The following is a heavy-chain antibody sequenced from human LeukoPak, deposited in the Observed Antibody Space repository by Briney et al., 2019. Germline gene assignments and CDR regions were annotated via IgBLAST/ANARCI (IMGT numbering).Heavy chain of an antibody. J-gene: IGHJ4*02. CDR1: VFTVSSNY. V-gene: IGHV3-66*01. CDR3: ARAILVVITEIDY. CDR2: LYSGGTT. D-gene: IGHD3-22*01. Sequence: PGGSLRLSCAASVFTVSSNYMTWVRQAPGKGLEWVSSLYSGGTTYYADSMKGRFTISRDNSKNTLYLQMNSLRAEDAAVYYCARAILVVITEIDYWGQGTLVTVSS.